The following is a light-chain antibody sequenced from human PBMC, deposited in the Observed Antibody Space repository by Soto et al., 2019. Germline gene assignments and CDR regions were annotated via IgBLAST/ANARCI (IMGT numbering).Light chain of an antibody. Sequence: EIVLTQSPATLSLSPGERATLSCRASQSVSNYLAWLQQKPGQAPRLLIYDACNRATGIPARFSGSGSGTAFTLTISSLEPEDFAVYYCQQRSSWPLLTFGGGTKVEI. CDR3: QQRSSWPLLT. V-gene: IGKV3-11*01. CDR1: QSVSNY. J-gene: IGKJ4*01. CDR2: DAC.